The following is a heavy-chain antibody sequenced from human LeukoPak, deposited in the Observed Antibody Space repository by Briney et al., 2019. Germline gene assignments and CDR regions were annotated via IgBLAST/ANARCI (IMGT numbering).Heavy chain of an antibody. D-gene: IGHD3-10*01. CDR1: GGSISSGGYY. V-gene: IGHV4-30-4*01. CDR2: IYYSGST. J-gene: IGHJ6*02. Sequence: SETLSLTCTVSGGSISSGGYYWSWIRQPPGKGLEWIGYIYYSGSTYYNPSLKSRVTISVDTSKNQFSLKLSSVTAADTAVYYCARDIIDYGMDVWGQGTTVTVSS. CDR3: ARDIIDYGMDV.